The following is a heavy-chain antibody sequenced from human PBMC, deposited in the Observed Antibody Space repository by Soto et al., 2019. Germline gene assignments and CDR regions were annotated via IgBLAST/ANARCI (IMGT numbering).Heavy chain of an antibody. CDR3: ARVPRYRRYNSKFDY. Sequence: PGGSLRLSCAASGFTFSSYEMTWVRQAPGKGLEWVSYISSSGSTIYYADSVKGRFTISRDNAKNSLYLQMNSLRAEDTSVYYWARVPRYRRYNSKFDYWGQGTLVTVSS. CDR2: ISSSGSTI. CDR1: GFTFSSYE. D-gene: IGHD2-2*02. V-gene: IGHV3-48*03. J-gene: IGHJ4*02.